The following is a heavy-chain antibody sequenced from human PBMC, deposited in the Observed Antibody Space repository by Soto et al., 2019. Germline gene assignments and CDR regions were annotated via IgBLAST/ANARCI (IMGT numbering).Heavy chain of an antibody. Sequence: TLSLPFTVSGASVNSGCYYWSWVRHLPGKGLEWIGYIYFSGITYHNPSLESRVTVSLDTSQNQFSLDLSSVTAADTAMYYCANGDAWGVLLADWGQGTLVTVSS. V-gene: IGHV4-31*03. CDR3: ANGDAWGVLLAD. D-gene: IGHD2-21*02. CDR2: IYFSGIT. CDR1: GASVNSGCYY. J-gene: IGHJ4*02.